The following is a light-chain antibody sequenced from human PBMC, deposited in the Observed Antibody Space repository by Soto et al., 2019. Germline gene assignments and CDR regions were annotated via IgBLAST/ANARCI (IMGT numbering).Light chain of an antibody. CDR2: GAS. J-gene: IGKJ1*01. V-gene: IGKV3-20*01. Sequence: EVVLTQSPGTLSLSPGERATLSCGAIQSVSSSYLAWYQQKPGQAPRLLIYGASSRATGIPDRFSGSGSGTDFTLTIRRLEPEDFAVYYCQQYGSSWTFGQGTKV. CDR3: QQYGSSWT. CDR1: QSVSSSY.